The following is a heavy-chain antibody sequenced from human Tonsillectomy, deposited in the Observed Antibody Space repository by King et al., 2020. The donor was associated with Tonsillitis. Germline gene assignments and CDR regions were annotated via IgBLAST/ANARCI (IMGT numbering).Heavy chain of an antibody. V-gene: IGHV3-30*18. D-gene: IGHD4-17*01. CDR1: GFTFSNYG. Sequence: VQLVESGGGVVQPGRSLRLSCAASGFTFSNYGMHWVRQAPGKGLEWVAVILYDGRNKYYADCVKGRFTISRDNSKNTLYLQMNSLRAENTAVYFCAQDIQTHPVTTGGADFDLWGRGPLVTVSS. CDR3: AQDIQTHPVTTGGADFDL. CDR2: ILYDGRNK. J-gene: IGHJ2*01.